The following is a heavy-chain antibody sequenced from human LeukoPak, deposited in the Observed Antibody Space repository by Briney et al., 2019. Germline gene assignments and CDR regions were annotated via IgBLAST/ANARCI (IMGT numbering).Heavy chain of an antibody. J-gene: IGHJ2*01. CDR3: ARAAAGYYDNWYFDL. Sequence: GGSLRLSCAASGFTFSSYEMNWVRQAPGKGLEWVSYISSSGSTIYYADSVKGRFTISRDNAKNSLYLQMNSLRAEDTAVYYCARAAAGYYDNWYFDLWGRGTLVTVSS. CDR2: ISSSGSTI. CDR1: GFTFSSYE. V-gene: IGHV3-48*03. D-gene: IGHD6-13*01.